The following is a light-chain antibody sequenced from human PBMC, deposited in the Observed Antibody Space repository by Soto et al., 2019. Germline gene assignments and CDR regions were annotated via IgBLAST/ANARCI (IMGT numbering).Light chain of an antibody. J-gene: IGKJ1*01. Sequence: ILFTQSPRTLSLSPGERATLSCRASQSVSSSYLAWYQQKPGQAPRLLIYGASSRATGIPDRFSGSGSGTDFTLTISRLETEDFAVYYCQQYGSSPWTFGQGTKVDI. V-gene: IGKV3-20*01. CDR2: GAS. CDR3: QQYGSSPWT. CDR1: QSVSSSY.